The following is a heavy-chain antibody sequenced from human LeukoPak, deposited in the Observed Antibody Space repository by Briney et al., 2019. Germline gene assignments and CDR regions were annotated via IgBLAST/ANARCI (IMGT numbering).Heavy chain of an antibody. J-gene: IGHJ4*02. V-gene: IGHV3-48*03. CDR1: GFTFSSYE. Sequence: PGGSLRLSCAASGFTFSSYEMNWVRQAPGKGLEWVSYISYSGNAIYYADSVKGRFTISRDNAKISLHLEMNSLRAEDTAVYYCARGVQYLNYFDYWGQGTLVTVSS. CDR2: ISYSGNAI. D-gene: IGHD3-10*01. CDR3: ARGVQYLNYFDY.